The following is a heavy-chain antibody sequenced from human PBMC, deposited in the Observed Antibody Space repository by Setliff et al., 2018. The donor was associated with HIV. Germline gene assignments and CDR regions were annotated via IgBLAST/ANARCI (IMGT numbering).Heavy chain of an antibody. V-gene: IGHV4-38-2*01. CDR3: ARQGDGYNLYHVYYFDY. CDR1: GYPIDSGFY. J-gene: IGHJ4*02. CDR2: SYHTGSK. Sequence: PSETLSLTCAVYGYPIDSGFYWGWIRQTPGKGLEWIASSYHTGSKYYNPSLKRRVTISVDNSKNQFSLMVRSVTAADTAVYYCARQGDGYNLYHVYYFDYWGQGTLVTVSS. D-gene: IGHD5-12*01.